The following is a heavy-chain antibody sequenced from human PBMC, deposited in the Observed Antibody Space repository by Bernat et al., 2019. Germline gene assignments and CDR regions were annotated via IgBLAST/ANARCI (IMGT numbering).Heavy chain of an antibody. CDR3: AGGGEGQQLVLVY. V-gene: IGHV4-34*01. CDR2: INHSGGT. J-gene: IGHJ4*02. CDR1: GGSFSGYY. D-gene: IGHD6-13*01. Sequence: QVQLQQWGAGLLKPSETLSLTCAVYGGSFSGYYWSWIRQPPGKGLEWIGEINHSGGTNYNPSLKSRVTISVDTSKNQFSLKVGPGTAADTAVYYWAGGGEGQQLVLVYWGQGTLVTVSS.